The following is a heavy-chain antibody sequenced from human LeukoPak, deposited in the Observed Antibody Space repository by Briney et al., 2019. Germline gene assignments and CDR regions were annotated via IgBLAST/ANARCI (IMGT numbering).Heavy chain of an antibody. J-gene: IGHJ4*02. CDR3: ARASDSGSYPNDY. CDR1: GYTFTGYY. Sequence: ASVTVSFKASGYTFTGYYMHWVRQAPGQGLEWMGWINPNSGGTNYAQKFQGRVTMTRDTSISTAYMELSRLRSDDTAVYYCARASDSGSYPNDYWGQGTLVTVSS. D-gene: IGHD1-26*01. CDR2: INPNSGGT. V-gene: IGHV1-2*02.